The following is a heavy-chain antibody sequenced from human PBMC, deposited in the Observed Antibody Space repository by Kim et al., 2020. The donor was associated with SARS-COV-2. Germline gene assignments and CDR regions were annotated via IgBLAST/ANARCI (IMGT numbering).Heavy chain of an antibody. J-gene: IGHJ4*02. CDR1: GFTFTDYA. CDR3: VKAGGYCSTANCYARADC. V-gene: IGHV3-23*02. Sequence: GGSLRLSCAASGFTFTDYAMSWVRQAPGKGLEWVSAISGSGSYTHYGDSVKGRFTISRDNSKNTLYLQMSSLRAEDTAVYYCVKAGGYCSTANCYARADCWGQGTLVTVSS. CDR2: ISGSGSYT. D-gene: IGHD2-2*01.